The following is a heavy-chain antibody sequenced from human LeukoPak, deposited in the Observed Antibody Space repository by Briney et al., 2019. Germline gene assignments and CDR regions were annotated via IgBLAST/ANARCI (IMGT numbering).Heavy chain of an antibody. Sequence: PGGSLRLSCAASGFTFSSYSMNWVRQAPGEGLEWVSSISGRSSYIYYADSVKGRFTISRDNAKNSLYLQMNSLRAEDTAVYYCARGPTTVTPFDYWGQGTLVTVSS. V-gene: IGHV3-21*01. CDR2: ISGRSSYI. CDR3: ARGPTTVTPFDY. D-gene: IGHD4-17*01. CDR1: GFTFSSYS. J-gene: IGHJ4*02.